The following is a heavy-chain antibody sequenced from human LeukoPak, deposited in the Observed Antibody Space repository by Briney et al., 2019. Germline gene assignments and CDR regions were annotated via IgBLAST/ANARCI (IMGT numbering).Heavy chain of an antibody. CDR3: ARGPNYDFWSGYFQSFDY. CDR1: GGSISSYY. D-gene: IGHD3-3*01. V-gene: IGHV4-4*07. J-gene: IGHJ4*02. Sequence: KPSETLSLTCTVSGGSISSYYWSWIRQPAGKGLEWIGRIYTSGSTNYNPSLKSRVTMSVDTSKNQFSLKLSSVTAADTAVYYCARGPNYDFWSGYFQSFDYWGQGTLVTVSS. CDR2: IYTSGST.